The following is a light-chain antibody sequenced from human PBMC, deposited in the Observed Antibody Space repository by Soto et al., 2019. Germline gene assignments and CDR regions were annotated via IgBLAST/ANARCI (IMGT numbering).Light chain of an antibody. CDR3: QQRSNWPLT. CDR1: QSVSSY. J-gene: IGKJ4*01. Sequence: EIVLTRSPATLSLSPGERATLSCRASQSVSSYLAWYQQKPGQAPRLLIYDASNRATGIPARFSGSWSGTDFTLTISSLEPEDFAVYYCQQRSNWPLTFGGGTKVEIK. V-gene: IGKV3-11*01. CDR2: DAS.